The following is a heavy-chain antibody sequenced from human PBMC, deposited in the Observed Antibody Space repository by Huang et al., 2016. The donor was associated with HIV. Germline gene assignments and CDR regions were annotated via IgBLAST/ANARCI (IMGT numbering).Heavy chain of an antibody. Sequence: QVQLVESGGGVVQPGRSLRLSCAAFGFTFNKFDMHWVRQAPGKWLEWVAIISYDGSSNYHADSVKGRFTISRDNSKNTVYLQMNSLRVEDTAVYYCAKDGRGSGTYYDYFEYWGQGTLVTVSS. J-gene: IGHJ4*02. CDR3: AKDGRGSGTYYDYFEY. D-gene: IGHD1-26*01. CDR1: GFTFNKFD. V-gene: IGHV3-30*18. CDR2: ISYDGSSN.